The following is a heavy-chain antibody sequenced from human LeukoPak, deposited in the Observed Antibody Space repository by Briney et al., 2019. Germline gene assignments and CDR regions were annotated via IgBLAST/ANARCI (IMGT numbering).Heavy chain of an antibody. CDR1: GYTSTSYY. D-gene: IGHD1-26*01. V-gene: IGHV1-18*04. J-gene: IGHJ4*02. CDR3: ARGEELRAPSHFDY. Sequence: ASVKVSCKASGYTSTSYYMHWVRQAPGQGLEWMGWISAYNGNTNYAQKLQGRVTMTTDTSTSTAYMELRSLRSDDTAVYYCARGEELRAPSHFDYWGQGTLVTVSS. CDR2: ISAYNGNT.